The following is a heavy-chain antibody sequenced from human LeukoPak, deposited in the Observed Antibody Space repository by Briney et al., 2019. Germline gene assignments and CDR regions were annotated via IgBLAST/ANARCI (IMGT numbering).Heavy chain of an antibody. D-gene: IGHD6-6*01. Sequence: SETLSLTCTVSGGSISSYYGTWIRQPPGKGLEWIGYLDYSGSTNYNPSLKSRVTISVDTSKNQFSLKVSSVTAADTAVYYCARRHVEYSSSSDPYYFDYWGQGTLVSVSS. CDR2: LDYSGST. CDR3: ARRHVEYSSSSDPYYFDY. CDR1: GGSISSYY. V-gene: IGHV4-59*01. J-gene: IGHJ4*02.